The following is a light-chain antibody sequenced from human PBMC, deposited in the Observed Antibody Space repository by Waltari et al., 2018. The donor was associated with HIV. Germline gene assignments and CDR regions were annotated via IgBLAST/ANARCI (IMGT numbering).Light chain of an antibody. V-gene: IGKV3-20*01. Sequence: EIVLTQSPGTLSLSPGERATLSCRASQSVSSNYLAWYQRKPGQAPRLLIYGASSRATGIPDRFSGSGSGTDFTLTISRLEPEDFAVYYCQQYGSPWTFGQGTKVEIK. CDR1: QSVSSNY. CDR2: GAS. J-gene: IGKJ1*01. CDR3: QQYGSPWT.